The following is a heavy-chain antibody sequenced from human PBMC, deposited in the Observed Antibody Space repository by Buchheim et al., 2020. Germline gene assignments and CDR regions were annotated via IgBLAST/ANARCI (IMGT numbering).Heavy chain of an antibody. J-gene: IGHJ4*02. Sequence: QVQLQETGPGLVKPSQTLSLSCTVSGGSISSGSYYWRWIRQPAGKGLEWIGRVYTSGSPNYNPSLKSRVTISLDTSTNQFSQKLSSVTAADTAVYYCARGSFYDSSSYYIFDYWGQGTL. D-gene: IGHD3-22*01. V-gene: IGHV4-61*02. CDR1: GGSISSGSYY. CDR2: VYTSGSP. CDR3: ARGSFYDSSSYYIFDY.